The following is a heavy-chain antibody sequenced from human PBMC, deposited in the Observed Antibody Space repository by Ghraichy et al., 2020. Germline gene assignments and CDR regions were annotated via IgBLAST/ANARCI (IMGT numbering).Heavy chain of an antibody. Sequence: SETLSLTCAVYGGSFSGYYWSWIRQPPGKGLEWIGEINHSGSTNYNPSLKSRVTISVDTSKNQFSLKLSSVTAADTAVYYCARETKGGLDAFDIWGQGTMVTVSS. CDR1: GGSFSGYY. CDR2: INHSGST. V-gene: IGHV4-34*01. J-gene: IGHJ3*02. D-gene: IGHD3/OR15-3a*01. CDR3: ARETKGGLDAFDI.